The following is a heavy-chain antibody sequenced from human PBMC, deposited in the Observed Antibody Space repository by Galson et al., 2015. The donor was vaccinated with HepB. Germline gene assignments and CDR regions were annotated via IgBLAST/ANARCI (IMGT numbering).Heavy chain of an antibody. V-gene: IGHV1-58*01. CDR2: IVVGSGNT. Sequence: SVKVSCKASGFTFTSSAVQWVRQARGQRLEWIGWIVVGSGNTNYAQKFQERVTITRDMSTSTAYMELSSLRSEDAAVYYCAADRDTMIDALGYWGQGTLVTVSS. D-gene: IGHD3-22*01. J-gene: IGHJ4*02. CDR1: GFTFTSSA. CDR3: AADRDTMIDALGY.